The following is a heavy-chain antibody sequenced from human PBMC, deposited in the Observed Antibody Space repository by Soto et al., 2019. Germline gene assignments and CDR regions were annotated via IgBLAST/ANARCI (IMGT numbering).Heavy chain of an antibody. CDR3: ARDQDYYDSRGKGGGAFDI. CDR2: IYHSGST. Sequence: PSETLSLTCAVSGGSISSSNWWSWVRQPPGKGLEWIGEIYHSGSTNYNPSLKSRVTISVDKSKNQFSLKLSSVTAADTAVYYCARDQDYYDSRGKGGGAFDIWGQGTMVTVSS. V-gene: IGHV4-4*02. J-gene: IGHJ3*02. CDR1: GGSISSSNW. D-gene: IGHD3-22*01.